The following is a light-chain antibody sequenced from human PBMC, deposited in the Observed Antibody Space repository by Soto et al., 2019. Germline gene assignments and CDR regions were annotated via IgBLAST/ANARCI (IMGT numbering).Light chain of an antibody. J-gene: IGKJ5*01. V-gene: IGKV1D-16*01. Sequence: DIQMTQSPSSLSASVGDRITITCRASQGISTWLAWYQQRPEKAPKSLIYAASNLQRGVPSRFSGSGSGTEFTLTINSLQPEDFATYYCQQYSSYPITFGQGTRLEIK. CDR2: AAS. CDR1: QGISTW. CDR3: QQYSSYPIT.